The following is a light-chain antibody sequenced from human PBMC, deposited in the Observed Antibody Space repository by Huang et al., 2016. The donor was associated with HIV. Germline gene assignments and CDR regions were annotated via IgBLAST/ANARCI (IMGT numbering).Light chain of an antibody. CDR2: GAS. CDR3: QQYGSSPVT. Sequence: EIVLTQPPGTLSLSPGERATLSCRASQNISSSYLAWYQQKPGQAPRLLIYGASTMATDIPDRFSGSGSGTDFSLTISRLEPEDFAVYYCQQYGSSPVTFGQGTRLEIK. V-gene: IGKV3-20*01. CDR1: QNISSSY. J-gene: IGKJ2*01.